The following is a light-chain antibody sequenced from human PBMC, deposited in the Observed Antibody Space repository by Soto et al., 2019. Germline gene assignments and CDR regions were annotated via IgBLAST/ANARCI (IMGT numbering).Light chain of an antibody. Sequence: ALTQPASVSGSPGQSITISCTGTSSDVGGYNYVSWYQQHPGKAPKLMIYEVSNRPSGVSNRFSGSKSGNTASLTISGLQAEDEADYYCSSYTSSSTFYVFGTGTKLTVL. CDR1: SSDVGGYNY. CDR2: EVS. J-gene: IGLJ1*01. CDR3: SSYTSSSTFYV. V-gene: IGLV2-14*01.